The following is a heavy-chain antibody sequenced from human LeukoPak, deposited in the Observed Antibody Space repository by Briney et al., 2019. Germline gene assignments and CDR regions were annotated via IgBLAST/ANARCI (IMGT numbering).Heavy chain of an antibody. D-gene: IGHD5-18*01. J-gene: IGHJ4*02. V-gene: IGHV4-4*07. Sequence: SETLSLTCTVSGGSISSYYWSWIRQPAGKGLEWIGRIYTSGSTNYNPSLKSRVTISVDTSKTQFSLKLSSVTAADSAVYYSARGKSGYSYGDRFDYWGQGTLVTVSS. CDR1: GGSISSYY. CDR2: IYTSGST. CDR3: ARGKSGYSYGDRFDY.